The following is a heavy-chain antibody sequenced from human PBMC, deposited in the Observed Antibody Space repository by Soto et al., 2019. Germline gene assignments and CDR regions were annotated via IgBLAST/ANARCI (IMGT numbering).Heavy chain of an antibody. CDR1: GGSISSSNW. CDR2: IYHSGST. J-gene: IGHJ4*02. CDR3: ARRGITGSFQYYFDY. V-gene: IGHV4-4*02. D-gene: IGHD1-20*01. Sequence: SETLSLTCAVSGGSISSSNWWSWVRQPPGKGLEWIGEIYHSGSTNYNPSLKSRVTISVDKSKNQFSLKLSSVTAADTAVYYCARRGITGSFQYYFDYWGQGTLVTVSS.